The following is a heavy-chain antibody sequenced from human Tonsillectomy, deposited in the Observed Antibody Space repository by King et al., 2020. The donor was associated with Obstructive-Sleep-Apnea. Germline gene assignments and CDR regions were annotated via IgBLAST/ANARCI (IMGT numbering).Heavy chain of an antibody. V-gene: IGHV3-30*18. J-gene: IGHJ4*02. Sequence: VQLVESGGGVVQPGRSLRLSCAASGFTFSSYGMHWVRQAPGKGLEWVAVISYDGSNKYYADSVKGRFTISRDNSKNTLYLQMNSLRAEDTAVYYCAKLPNRFPVDLVVVVAATPGDYFDYWGQGTLVTVSS. CDR3: AKLPNRFPVDLVVVVAATPGDYFDY. CDR1: GFTFSSYG. CDR2: ISYDGSNK. D-gene: IGHD2-15*01.